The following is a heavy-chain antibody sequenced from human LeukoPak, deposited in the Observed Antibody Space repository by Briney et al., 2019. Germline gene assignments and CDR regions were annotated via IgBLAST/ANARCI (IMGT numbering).Heavy chain of an antibody. CDR3: ARGLVFNYYYYYMDV. CDR1: GGSISSSSYY. Sequence: SETLSLTCTVSGGSISSSSYYWGWIRQPPGKGLEWIGSIYYSGSTYYNPSLKSRVTISVDTSKNQFSLKLSSVTAADTAVYYCARGLVFNYYYYYMDVWGKGTTVTVSS. J-gene: IGHJ6*03. V-gene: IGHV4-39*07. D-gene: IGHD2-8*02. CDR2: IYYSGST.